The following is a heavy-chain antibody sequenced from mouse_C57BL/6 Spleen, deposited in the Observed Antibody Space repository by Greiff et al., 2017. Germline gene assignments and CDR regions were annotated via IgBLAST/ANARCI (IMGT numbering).Heavy chain of an antibody. V-gene: IGHV1-82*01. CDR1: GYAFSSSW. CDR3: ARGPLTGPYFDY. CDR2: IYPGDGDT. J-gene: IGHJ2*01. Sequence: VKLMESGPELVKPGASVKISCKASGYAFSSSWMNWVKQRPGKGLEWIGRIYPGDGDTNYNGKFKGKATLTADKSSSTAYMQLSSLTSEDSAVXFCARGPLTGPYFDYWGQGTTLTVSS. D-gene: IGHD4-1*01.